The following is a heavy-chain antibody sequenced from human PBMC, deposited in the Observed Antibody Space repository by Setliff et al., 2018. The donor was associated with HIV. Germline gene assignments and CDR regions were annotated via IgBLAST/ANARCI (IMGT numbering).Heavy chain of an antibody. J-gene: IGHJ4*02. CDR3: AREQREVSTYYFDY. Sequence: SETLSLTCSVSGSSLTSSSFYWGWIRQPPGKGLEWIGNIYYTGTTYYNSSLNSRVRISVDTSTNQFSLNLSSVTAADTAVYYCAREQREVSTYYFDYWAQGSLVTVSS. D-gene: IGHD5-18*01. V-gene: IGHV4-39*07. CDR2: IYYTGTT. CDR1: GSSLTSSSFY.